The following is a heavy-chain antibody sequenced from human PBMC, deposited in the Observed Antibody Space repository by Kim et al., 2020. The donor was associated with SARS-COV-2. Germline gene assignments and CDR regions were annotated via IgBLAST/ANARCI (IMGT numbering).Heavy chain of an antibody. CDR3: ALQQLKRLGWY. CDR2: ISGSGGST. J-gene: IGHJ4*02. D-gene: IGHD6-13*01. CDR1: GFTFSSYA. V-gene: IGHV3-23*01. Sequence: GGSLRLSCAASGFTFSSYAMSWVRQAPGKGLEWVSAISGSGGSTYYADSVKGRFTISRDNSKNTLYLQMNSLRAEDTAVYYCALQQLKRLGWYWGQGTLVTVSS.